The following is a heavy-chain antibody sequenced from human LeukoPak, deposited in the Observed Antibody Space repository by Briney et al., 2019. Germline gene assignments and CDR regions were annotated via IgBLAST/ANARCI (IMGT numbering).Heavy chain of an antibody. J-gene: IGHJ3*02. CDR1: GFTFSSYA. Sequence: PGGSLRLSCAASGFTFSSYAMSWVRQAPGKGLEWVSAISGSGGSTYYADSVKGRFTISRDNSKNTLYPQMNSLRAEDTAVYYCAKVGLVRYYGSGSQGAFDIWGQGTMVTVSS. CDR2: ISGSGGST. CDR3: AKVGLVRYYGSGSQGAFDI. D-gene: IGHD3-10*01. V-gene: IGHV3-23*01.